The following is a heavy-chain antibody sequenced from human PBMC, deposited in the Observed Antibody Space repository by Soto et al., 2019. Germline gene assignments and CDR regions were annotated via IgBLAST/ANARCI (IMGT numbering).Heavy chain of an antibody. V-gene: IGHV3-30*18. Sequence: PWGSLRLSCAASGFTFSSYGIHFFRHSPFKGLEWVAVISYDGSNKYYADSVKGRFTISRDNSKNTLYLQMNSLRAEDTAVYYCAKNGEDRYYYLPSDYWGQGTLVTVSS. J-gene: IGHJ4*02. CDR3: AKNGEDRYYYLPSDY. D-gene: IGHD3-10*01. CDR1: GFTFSSYG. CDR2: ISYDGSNK.